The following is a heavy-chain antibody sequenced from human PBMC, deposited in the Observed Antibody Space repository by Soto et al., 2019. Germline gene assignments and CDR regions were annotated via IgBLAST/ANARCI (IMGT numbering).Heavy chain of an antibody. CDR2: VKWDGSTA. J-gene: IGHJ6*02. D-gene: IGHD3-10*01. CDR3: AGGIRDNYGMDV. Sequence: EVQLVESGGGLVQPGGSLRLSCAASGFTFSDYWMHWVRQAPGEGLVWVSRVKWDGSTANYGDSVKGRCTISRDNAKNTLYLQLNSLRAEDTGLYYCAGGIRDNYGMDVWGQGTTVTVSS. V-gene: IGHV3-74*01. CDR1: GFTFSDYW.